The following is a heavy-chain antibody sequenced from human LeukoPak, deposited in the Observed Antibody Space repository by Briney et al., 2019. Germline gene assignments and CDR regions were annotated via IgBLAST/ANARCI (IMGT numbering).Heavy chain of an antibody. V-gene: IGHV3-21*01. CDR2: ISGNSNYI. Sequence: NPGGSLRLSCAASGFTFNDYSMNWVRQAPGKVLEWVSSISGNSNYIYYADSVKGRFTISRDNAKNSLYLHLNSLRGEDTAVYYCARDESGRRFDYWGQGTLVTVSS. J-gene: IGHJ4*02. D-gene: IGHD1-26*01. CDR1: GFTFNDYS. CDR3: ARDESGRRFDY.